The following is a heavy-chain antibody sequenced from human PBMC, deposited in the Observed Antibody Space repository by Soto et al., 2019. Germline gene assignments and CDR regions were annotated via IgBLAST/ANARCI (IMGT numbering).Heavy chain of an antibody. J-gene: IGHJ5*02. CDR3: EAAHRGLAGLPAVITAPGSFDP. CDR2: ISYDGGNE. Sequence: QVRLEESGGGVVQPGGSLRLSCASSGFTFGVYNIQWVRQAPGKGLECVSVISYDGGNEYYSAAVKGRFTISRDNSENKLYLQMNSLRPEDSGIHSSEAAHRGLAGLPAVITAPGSFDPWGHGA. CDR1: GFTFGVYN. V-gene: IGHV3-30*03. D-gene: IGHD3-22*01.